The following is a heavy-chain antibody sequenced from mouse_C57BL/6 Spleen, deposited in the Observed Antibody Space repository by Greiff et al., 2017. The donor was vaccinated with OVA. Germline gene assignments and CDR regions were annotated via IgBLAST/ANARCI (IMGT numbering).Heavy chain of an antibody. J-gene: IGHJ4*01. CDR3: ASQRGSAMDY. CDR1: GYTFTSYW. V-gene: IGHV1-64*01. CDR2: IHPNSGST. Sequence: VQLQQPGAELVKPGASVKLSCKASGYTFTSYWMHWVKQRPGQGLEWIGMIHPNSGSTNYNEKFKSKATLTVDKSSSTAYMQLSSLTTEDSAVYYCASQRGSAMDYWGQGTSVTVSA.